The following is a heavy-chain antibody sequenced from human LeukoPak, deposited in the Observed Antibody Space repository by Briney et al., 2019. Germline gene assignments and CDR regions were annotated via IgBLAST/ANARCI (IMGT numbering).Heavy chain of an antibody. D-gene: IGHD7-27*01. CDR1: GGSVNNYY. CDR2: IYYSGST. Sequence: SETLSLTCTVSGGSVNNYYWNWIRPPPGKGLEWIGYIYYSGSTDYNPSLKSRVTISVDTSKNQFSLKLRSVTAADTAVYYCARDKVPGDNWGQGTLVTVSS. J-gene: IGHJ4*02. CDR3: ARDKVPGDN. V-gene: IGHV4-59*02.